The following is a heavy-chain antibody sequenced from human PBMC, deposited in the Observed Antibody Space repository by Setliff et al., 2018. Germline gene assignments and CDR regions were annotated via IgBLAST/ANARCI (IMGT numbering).Heavy chain of an antibody. J-gene: IGHJ5*02. CDR2: FHTGGST. D-gene: IGHD3-3*01. CDR1: GDSISSGSYD. Sequence: PSETLSLTCTVSGDSISSGSYDWTWVRQPAGKGLEWIGHFHTGGSTNYNRSLRSRVSISVDTSKNQFSLKLSSVTAADTATYYCARAGPTVTFFRVLVISWWDPWGQGSLVTVSS. CDR3: ARAGPTVTFFRVLVISWWDP. V-gene: IGHV4-61*09.